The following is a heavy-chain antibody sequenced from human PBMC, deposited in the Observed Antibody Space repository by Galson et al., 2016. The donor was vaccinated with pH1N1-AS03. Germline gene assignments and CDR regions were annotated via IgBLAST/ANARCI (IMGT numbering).Heavy chain of an antibody. V-gene: IGHV2-5*01. CDR1: GFSLNDGGLG. D-gene: IGHD3-10*01. CDR3: AHRSYGSGASFFDF. CDR2: IYWHDDK. Sequence: PALVKPTQTLTLTCTFSGFSLNDGGLGVGWIRQPPGKALEWLGMIYWHDDKRYNPSLQNRLTLTQGVSKSEVVLQMTNVDPEDTATYYCAHRSYGSGASFFDFWDQGIVVVVS. J-gene: IGHJ4*02.